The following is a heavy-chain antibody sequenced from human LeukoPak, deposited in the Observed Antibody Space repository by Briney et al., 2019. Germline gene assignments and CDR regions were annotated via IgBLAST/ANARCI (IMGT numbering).Heavy chain of an antibody. CDR2: IYYSGST. CDR3: ARDVTRLSNI. D-gene: IGHD3-16*01. Sequence: SETLSLTCTVSGGSISSYYWSCIRHPPGKGLEWIGYIYYSGSTNYNPSLKSRVTISVDTSKNQFSLKLSSVTAADTAVYYCARDVTRLSNIWGQGTMVTVSS. V-gene: IGHV4-59*01. J-gene: IGHJ3*02. CDR1: GGSISSYY.